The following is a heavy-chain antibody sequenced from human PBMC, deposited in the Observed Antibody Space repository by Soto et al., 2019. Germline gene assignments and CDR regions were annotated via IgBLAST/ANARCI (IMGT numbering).Heavy chain of an antibody. CDR2: INHSGST. V-gene: IGHV4-34*01. Sequence: PSETLSLTCAVYGGSFSGYYWSWIRQPPGKGLEWIGEINHSGSTNYNPSLKSRVTISVDTSKNQFSLKLSSVTAADTAVYYCARGAPGIVVVPDAGARSYWFDPWGQGTLVTVSS. CDR3: ARGAPGIVVVPDAGARSYWFDP. CDR1: GGSFSGYY. D-gene: IGHD2-2*01. J-gene: IGHJ5*02.